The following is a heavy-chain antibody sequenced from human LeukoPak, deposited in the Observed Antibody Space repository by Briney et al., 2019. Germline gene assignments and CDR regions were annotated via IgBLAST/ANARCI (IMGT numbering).Heavy chain of an antibody. CDR1: GFTFSSYA. CDR2: ISYDGSNK. CDR3: ARGWYDSSGYYSPDAFDI. V-gene: IGHV3-30-3*01. J-gene: IGHJ3*02. D-gene: IGHD3-22*01. Sequence: PGRSLRLSCAASGFTFSSYAMHWVRQAPGKGLEWVAVISYDGSNKYYADSVKGRFTISRDNSKNTLYLQMNSLRAEDTAVYYCARGWYDSSGYYSPDAFDIWGQGTMVTASS.